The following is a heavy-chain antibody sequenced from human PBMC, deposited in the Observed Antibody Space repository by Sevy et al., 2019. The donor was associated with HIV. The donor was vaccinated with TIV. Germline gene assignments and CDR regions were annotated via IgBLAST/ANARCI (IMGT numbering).Heavy chain of an antibody. CDR3: ARKPPNYDYVWGSYRLKGYFDY. CDR1: GGSFSGYY. J-gene: IGHJ4*02. Sequence: SETLSLTCAVYGGSFSGYYWSWIRQPPGKGLEWIGEINHSGSTNYNPSLKSRVTISVDTSKNQFSLKLSSVTAADMAVYYCARKPPNYDYVWGSYRLKGYFDYWGQGTLVTVSS. D-gene: IGHD3-16*02. V-gene: IGHV4-34*01. CDR2: INHSGST.